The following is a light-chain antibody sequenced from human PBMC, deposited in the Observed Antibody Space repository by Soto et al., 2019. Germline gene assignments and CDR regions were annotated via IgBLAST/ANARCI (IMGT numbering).Light chain of an antibody. CDR2: ANN. V-gene: IGLV1-40*01. Sequence: QSELTQPPSVSGAPGQRVTISCTGSNSDIGAGYDVHWYQQLPGTAPKLVIYANNNRPSGVPDRFSASKSGTSASLAITGLQADDEADYYCQSYDSSLRGVFGTGTKLTVL. CDR3: QSYDSSLRGV. CDR1: NSDIGAGYD. J-gene: IGLJ1*01.